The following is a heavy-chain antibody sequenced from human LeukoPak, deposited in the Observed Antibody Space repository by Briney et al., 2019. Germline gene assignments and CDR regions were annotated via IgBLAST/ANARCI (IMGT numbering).Heavy chain of an antibody. J-gene: IGHJ5*02. CDR1: GFTFSSYW. CDR2: ITSDGSTT. CDR3: ARGIYWFDP. Sequence: GGSLRLSCAASGFTFSSYWMHWVRQAPGKGLVWVSHITSDGSTTNYADFVKGRFTISRDNAKNTLYLQMNSLRAEDTAVYYCARGIYWFDPWGQGTLVTV. V-gene: IGHV3-74*01. D-gene: IGHD3-3*01.